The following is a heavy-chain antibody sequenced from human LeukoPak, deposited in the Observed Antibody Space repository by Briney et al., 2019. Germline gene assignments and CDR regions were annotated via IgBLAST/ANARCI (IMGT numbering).Heavy chain of an antibody. CDR3: ARSVTITSDFDY. J-gene: IGHJ4*02. D-gene: IGHD5-12*01. CDR2: IGTAGDT. V-gene: IGHV3-13*04. Sequence: GRSLRLSCAASGFTFSSFDMHWVRQATGKGLEWVSAIGTAGDTYYPGSVKGRFTISRENAKNSLYLQMNSLRAGDTAVYYCARSVTITSDFDYWGQGTLVTVSS. CDR1: GFTFSSFD.